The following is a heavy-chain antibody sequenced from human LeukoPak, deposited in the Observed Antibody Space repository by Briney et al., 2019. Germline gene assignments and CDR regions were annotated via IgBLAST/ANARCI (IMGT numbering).Heavy chain of an antibody. CDR2: ISYDGSNK. Sequence: GGSLRLSCAASGFTFSSYAMHWVRQALGKGLEWVAVISYDGSNKYYADSVKGRFTISRDNSKNTLYLQMNSLRAEDTAVYYCARDYCSSTSCYYYYYYGMDVWGQGTTVTVSS. D-gene: IGHD2-2*01. V-gene: IGHV3-30-3*01. CDR3: ARDYCSSTSCYYYYYYGMDV. CDR1: GFTFSSYA. J-gene: IGHJ6*02.